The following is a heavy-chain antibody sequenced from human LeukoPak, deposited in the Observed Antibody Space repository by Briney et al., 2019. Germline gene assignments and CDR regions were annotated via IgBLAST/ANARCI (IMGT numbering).Heavy chain of an antibody. CDR2: ISSSSSPI. J-gene: IGHJ4*02. CDR1: GFTFSSYN. CDR3: ARGGTYCPDY. Sequence: GGSLRLSCAASGFTFSSYNMNWVRQAPGKGLEWISYISSSSSPIFYADSVKGRFTISRDNAKKSLYLQMNSLRAEDTAVYYCARGGTYCPDYWGQGTLVTVSS. V-gene: IGHV3-48*01. D-gene: IGHD1-26*01.